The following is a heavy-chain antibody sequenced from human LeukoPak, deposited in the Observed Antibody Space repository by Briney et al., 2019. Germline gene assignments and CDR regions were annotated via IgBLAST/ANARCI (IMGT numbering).Heavy chain of an antibody. V-gene: IGHV3-21*01. J-gene: IGHJ4*02. D-gene: IGHD6-13*01. CDR3: ARFPEGSSTWSIDF. CDR2: ISRSSGYV. CDR1: GFTLSSCS. Sequence: PGGSLRLSCAASGFTLSSCSMNWVRQAPGKGLEWVSSISRSSGYVFYADSMKGRFTVSRDNSKNSLYLQMNTLGAEDTAVYYCARFPEGSSTWSIDFWGQGTLVTVYS.